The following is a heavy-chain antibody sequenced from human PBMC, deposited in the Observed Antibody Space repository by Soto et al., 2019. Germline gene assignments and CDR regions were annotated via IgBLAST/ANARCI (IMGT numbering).Heavy chain of an antibody. CDR3: ARDSQYSTSWQRFDS. J-gene: IGHJ4*02. V-gene: IGHV1-18*01. Sequence: QVQLVQSGGELKKPGASVKVSCKASGYTFTNYAISWVRQAPGRGLEWMGWVNTYNGNPNYAQIFQGRVTMTTDTYPGTAYMELRSLKSDDSAIYYCARDSQYSTSWQRFDSWGQGTLVTVSS. D-gene: IGHD6-13*01. CDR2: VNTYNGNP. CDR1: GYTFTNYA.